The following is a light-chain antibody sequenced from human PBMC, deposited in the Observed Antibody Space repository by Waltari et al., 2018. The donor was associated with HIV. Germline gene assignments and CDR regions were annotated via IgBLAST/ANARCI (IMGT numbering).Light chain of an antibody. V-gene: IGKV3-15*01. J-gene: IGKJ2*01. CDR1: QSVSSN. CDR3: QQYNNWPPP. CDR2: GAS. Sequence: EIVMTQSPATLSVSPGERATLSCRASQSVSSNLAWYQQKPGQAPRLLIYGASTRATGIPARFSGSGSGTEFTLTISSLQSGDFAVYYCQQYNNWPPPFGQGTKLEIK.